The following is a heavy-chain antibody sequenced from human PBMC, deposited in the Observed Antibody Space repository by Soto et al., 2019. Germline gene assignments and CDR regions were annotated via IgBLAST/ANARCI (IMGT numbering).Heavy chain of an antibody. D-gene: IGHD6-13*01. CDR3: ARQEQQLDYYYYGMDV. Sequence: GESLKISCKGSGYSFTSYWISWVRQMPGKGLEWMGRIDPSDSYTNYSPSFQGHVTISTDKSISTAYLQWSSLKASDTAMYYCARQEQQLDYYYYGMDVWGQGTTVTVSS. J-gene: IGHJ6*02. CDR2: IDPSDSYT. V-gene: IGHV5-10-1*01. CDR1: GYSFTSYW.